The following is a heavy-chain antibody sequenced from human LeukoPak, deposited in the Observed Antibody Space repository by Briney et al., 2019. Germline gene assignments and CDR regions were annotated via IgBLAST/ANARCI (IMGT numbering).Heavy chain of an antibody. Sequence: SGGSLRLSCAASGFTFSSYSMNWVRQAPGKGLEWVSSISSSSYIYYADSVKGRFTISRDNAKNSLYLQMNSLRAEDTAVYYCARGFPVVVAAPSVDYWGQGTLVTVSS. CDR1: GFTFSSYS. D-gene: IGHD2-15*01. V-gene: IGHV3-21*01. CDR3: ARGFPVVVAAPSVDY. CDR2: ISSSSYI. J-gene: IGHJ4*02.